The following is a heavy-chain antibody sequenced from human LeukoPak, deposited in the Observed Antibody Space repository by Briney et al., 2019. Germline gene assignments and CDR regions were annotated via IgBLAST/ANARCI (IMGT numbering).Heavy chain of an antibody. CDR1: GGSISSSSYY. CDR3: ARDRGSYRE. V-gene: IGHV4-39*07. Sequence: PSETLSLTCTVSGGSISSSSYYWGWIRQPPGKGLEWIGSIYYSGSTYYNPSLKSRVTISVDTSKNQFSLKLSPVTAADTAVYYCARDRGSYREWGQGTLVTVSS. D-gene: IGHD1-26*01. CDR2: IYYSGST. J-gene: IGHJ4*02.